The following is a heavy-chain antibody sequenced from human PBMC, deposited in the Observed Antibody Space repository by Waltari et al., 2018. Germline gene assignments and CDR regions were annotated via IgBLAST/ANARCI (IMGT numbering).Heavy chain of an antibody. J-gene: IGHJ4*02. Sequence: QVQLVQSGAEVKKPGASVKVSCKASGYTFTSYGISWVRQAPGQGLEWMGWISADNGNTNYAQKLQGRVTMTTDTSTSTAYMELRSLRSDDTAVYYCAREVCSGGSCYSFFDYWGQGTLVTVSS. CDR3: AREVCSGGSCYSFFDY. D-gene: IGHD2-15*01. V-gene: IGHV1-18*01. CDR1: GYTFTSYG. CDR2: ISADNGNT.